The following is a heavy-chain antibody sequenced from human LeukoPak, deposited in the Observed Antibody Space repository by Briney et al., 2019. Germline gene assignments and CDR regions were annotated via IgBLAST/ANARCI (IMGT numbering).Heavy chain of an antibody. CDR1: GFTFSSYA. D-gene: IGHD2-2*01. Sequence: PGGSLRLSCAASGFTFSSYAMSWVRQAPGKGLEWVSAISGSGGSTYYADSVKGRFTISRDNSKNTLYLQTNSLRAEDTAVYYCANDEKRECSSTSCYAGVGYWGQGTLVTVSS. J-gene: IGHJ4*02. V-gene: IGHV3-23*01. CDR3: ANDEKRECSSTSCYAGVGY. CDR2: ISGSGGST.